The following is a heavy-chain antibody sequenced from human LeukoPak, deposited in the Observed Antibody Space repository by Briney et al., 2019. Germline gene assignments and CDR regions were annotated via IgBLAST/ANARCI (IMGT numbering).Heavy chain of an antibody. Sequence: PSETLSLTCTVSGGSISSYYWSWIRKPPGKGLEWIGYIYYSGSTNYNPSLKSRVTISVDTSKNQFSLKLSSVTAADTAVYYCAATGTTSMFDYWGQGTLVTVSS. CDR3: AATGTTSMFDY. V-gene: IGHV4-59*01. CDR2: IYYSGST. CDR1: GGSISSYY. D-gene: IGHD1-1*01. J-gene: IGHJ4*02.